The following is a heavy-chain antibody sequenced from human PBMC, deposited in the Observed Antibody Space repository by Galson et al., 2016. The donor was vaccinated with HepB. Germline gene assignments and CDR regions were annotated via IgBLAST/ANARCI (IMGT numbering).Heavy chain of an antibody. V-gene: IGHV3-21*01. D-gene: IGHD2-21*01. CDR2: ISGSKPYI. CDR1: GFTFSIYT. Sequence: SLRLSCSASGFTFSIYTMNCVRQAPGHGLEWVSSISGSKPYIYYGDSLRGRFTVSRDNAKNSLYVQMNTLRVEDTGVYYCLRHYMWLFDIWGQGTMVTVSS. J-gene: IGHJ3*02. CDR3: LRHYMWLFDI.